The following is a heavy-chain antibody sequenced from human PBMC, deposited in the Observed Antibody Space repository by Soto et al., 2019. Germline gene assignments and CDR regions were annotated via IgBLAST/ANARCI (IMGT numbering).Heavy chain of an antibody. D-gene: IGHD2-15*01. CDR1: GYNFTNYA. CDR3: ARGAVSCSGNGWSDYSDAMDV. V-gene: IGHV1-3*01. CDR2: INVGTGNT. J-gene: IGHJ6*02. Sequence: ASVKVSCKASGYNFTNYAIHWVRQAPGQRLERVGWINVGTGNTKYSQNFQGRVTITRDTSATTAYMELSSLRSEDTAVYYCARGAVSCSGNGWSDYSDAMDVWGQET.